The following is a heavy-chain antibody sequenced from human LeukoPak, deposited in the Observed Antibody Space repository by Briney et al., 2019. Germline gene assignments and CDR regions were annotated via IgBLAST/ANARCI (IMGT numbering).Heavy chain of an antibody. CDR3: AKGTVVVTKGAFDI. J-gene: IGHJ3*02. Sequence: GGSLRLSCAASGFTFSTYAMSWVRQAPGKGLEWVSTISGSGATTYYADSVKGRFTISRDNSKNTLYLQMNSLRAEDTAVYYCAKGTVVVTKGAFDIWAKGQWSPSLQ. CDR1: GFTFSTYA. CDR2: ISGSGATT. D-gene: IGHD2-21*02. V-gene: IGHV3-23*01.